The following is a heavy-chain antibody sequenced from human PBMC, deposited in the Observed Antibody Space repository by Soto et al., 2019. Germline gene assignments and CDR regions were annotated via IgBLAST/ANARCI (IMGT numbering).Heavy chain of an antibody. CDR1: GGAFTNYS. CDR2: IIPLHNTS. J-gene: IGHJ6*02. CDR3: AIWSNWNPLYYRGMDV. Sequence: SVKVSCKVSGGAFTNYSLNWVRHAPGQGLEWLGGIIPLHNTSNYSLKLLGRGSVTADISSNTVYMHLSGLTSDDTATYYCAIWSNWNPLYYRGMDVWGQGTTVTVSS. D-gene: IGHD1-20*01. V-gene: IGHV1-69*08.